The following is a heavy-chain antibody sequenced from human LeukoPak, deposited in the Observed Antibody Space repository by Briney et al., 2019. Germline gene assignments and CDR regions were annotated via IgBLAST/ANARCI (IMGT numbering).Heavy chain of an antibody. V-gene: IGHV4-34*01. Sequence: SETLSLTCAVYGGSFSGYYWSWIRQPPGKGLRWIGEINHSGSTNYNPSLKSRVTISVDTSKNQFSLKLSSVTAADTAVYYCARVRTTIFGVVTRPFDYWGQGTLVTVSS. D-gene: IGHD3-3*01. CDR3: ARVRTTIFGVVTRPFDY. J-gene: IGHJ4*02. CDR1: GGSFSGYY. CDR2: INHSGST.